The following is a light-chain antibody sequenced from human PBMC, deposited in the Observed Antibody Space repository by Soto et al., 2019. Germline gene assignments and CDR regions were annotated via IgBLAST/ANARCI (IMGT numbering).Light chain of an antibody. V-gene: IGKV3-11*01. CDR2: DAS. CDR1: QSVSSY. Sequence: EIVLTQSPATLSLSPGERATLSSSASQSVSSYLAWYQQKPGQAPRLLIYDASNRATGIPARFSGSGSGTDFTLTISSLEPEDFAVYYCQQRSNCPPYTFGQGTKLEIK. CDR3: QQRSNCPPYT. J-gene: IGKJ2*01.